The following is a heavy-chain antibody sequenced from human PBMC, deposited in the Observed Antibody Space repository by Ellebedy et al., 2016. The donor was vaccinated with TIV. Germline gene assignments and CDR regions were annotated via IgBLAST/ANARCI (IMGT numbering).Heavy chain of an antibody. J-gene: IGHJ4*02. CDR2: MKPDGSEI. CDR1: GFLFSDNW. V-gene: IGHV3-7*03. Sequence: GESLKISCTVPGFLFSDNWISWVRRAPGKGLEWVANMKPDGSEIYYVDSVKGRFTISRDNAKSALYLQMNNLRAEDTAVYYCARDTYRGHDYWGQGTLVTVSS. D-gene: IGHD5-12*01. CDR3: ARDTYRGHDY.